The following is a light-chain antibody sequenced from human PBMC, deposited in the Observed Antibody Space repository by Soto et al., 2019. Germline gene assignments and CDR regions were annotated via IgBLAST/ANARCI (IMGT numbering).Light chain of an antibody. J-gene: IGKJ4*02. CDR1: QGISRY. CDR3: QQSYSTPST. Sequence: VICVTQSPSFLSASPGDRVASSCRMSQGISRYLAWYQQKPGKAPELLIYAASTLQSGVPSRFSGSGSGTDFTLTISFLQSEDFVYYYRQQSYSTPSTFGEGTKVDIK. V-gene: IGKV1D-8*01. CDR2: AAS.